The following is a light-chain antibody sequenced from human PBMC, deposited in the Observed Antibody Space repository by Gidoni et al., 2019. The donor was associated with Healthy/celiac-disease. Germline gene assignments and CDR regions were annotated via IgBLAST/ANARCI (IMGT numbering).Light chain of an antibody. V-gene: IGLV3-1*01. CDR2: QDS. J-gene: IGLJ2*01. CDR3: QAWDSSTAGVV. CDR1: KLGDKY. Sequence: SYELTQPPSVSVSAGQTASITCSGDKLGDKYACWYQQKPGQYPVLVIYQDSKRPSGIPERFSGSNSGNTATLTFSGTQAMDEADYYCQAWDSSTAGVVFGGGTKLTVL.